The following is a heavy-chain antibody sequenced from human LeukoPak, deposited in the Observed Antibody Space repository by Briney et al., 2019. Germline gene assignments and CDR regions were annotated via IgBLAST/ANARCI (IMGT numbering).Heavy chain of an antibody. D-gene: IGHD3-22*01. J-gene: IGHJ3*02. CDR3: ARTTSLISSGYLLCDAFDI. V-gene: IGHV3-7*01. CDR2: IKQDGSEK. Sequence: GGSLRLSCAASGFTFSSYWMSWVRQAPGKGLEWVANIKQDGSEKYYVDSVKGRFTISRDNAKNSLYLQMNSLRAEDTAMYYCARTTSLISSGYLLCDAFDIWGRGTMVTVSS. CDR1: GFTFSSYW.